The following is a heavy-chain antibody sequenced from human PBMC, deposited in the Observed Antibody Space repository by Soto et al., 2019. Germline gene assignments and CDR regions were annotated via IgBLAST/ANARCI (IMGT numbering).Heavy chain of an antibody. D-gene: IGHD6-13*01. J-gene: IGHJ4*02. CDR1: GGSINSGGYY. V-gene: IGHV4-31*03. CDR3: AREYRQAGYSSSWVFDY. CDR2: MYYSGST. Sequence: QVQLRESGPGLVKPSQTLSLTCTVSGGSINSGGYYWNWIRQHPGKGLEWIGYMYYSGSTYYNPFLRRRVIISAETSENHFSLKLSSVTAADTAVYFCAREYRQAGYSSSWVFDYWGQGTLVNVSS.